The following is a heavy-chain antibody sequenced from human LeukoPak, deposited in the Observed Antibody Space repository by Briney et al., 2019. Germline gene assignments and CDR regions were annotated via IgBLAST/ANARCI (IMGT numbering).Heavy chain of an antibody. V-gene: IGHV4-4*07. CDR2: IYTSEST. CDR3: ARGRGYGLYYYYYGMDV. CDR1: GGSISSYY. D-gene: IGHD5-18*01. J-gene: IGHJ6*02. Sequence: SETLSLTCTVPGGSISSYYWSWIRQPAGKGLEWIGRIYTSESTNYNPSLKSRVTMSVDTSKNQFSLKLSSVTAADTAVYYCARGRGYGLYYYYYGMDVWGQGTTVTVSS.